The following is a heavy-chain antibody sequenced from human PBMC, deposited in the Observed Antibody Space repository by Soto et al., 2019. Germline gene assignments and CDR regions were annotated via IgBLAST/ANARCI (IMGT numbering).Heavy chain of an antibody. V-gene: IGHV5-51*01. J-gene: IGHJ3*02. Sequence: EVQLVQSGAEVKKPGESLKISCKGSGYTFTNYGIGWVRQMPGKGLEWMGIIYPGDSDTRYSPSFQGQVTISAGKSISTAYLQWNSLKASDTAMYYCALLRYSSALLNVGGAFDIWGQGTMVTVSS. CDR3: ALLRYSSALLNVGGAFDI. D-gene: IGHD6-19*01. CDR2: IYPGDSDT. CDR1: GYTFTNYG.